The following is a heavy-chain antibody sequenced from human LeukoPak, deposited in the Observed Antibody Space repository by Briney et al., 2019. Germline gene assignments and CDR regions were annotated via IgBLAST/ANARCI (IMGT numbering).Heavy chain of an antibody. V-gene: IGHV4-59*01. CDR2: IYYSGST. Sequence: SETLSLTCTVSGGSISSYYWSWIRQPPGKGLEWIGYIYYSGSTNYNPSLKSRVTISVDTFKNQFSLKLSSVTAADTAVYYCXXXXXXXXXWSPYNWFDPWGQGTLVTVSS. J-gene: IGHJ5*02. CDR3: XXXXXXXXXWSPYNWFDP. CDR1: GGSISSYY.